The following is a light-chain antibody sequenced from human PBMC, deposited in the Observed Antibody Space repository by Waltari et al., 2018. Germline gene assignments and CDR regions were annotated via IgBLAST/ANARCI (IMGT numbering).Light chain of an antibody. CDR3: AAWDDSLNGVV. V-gene: IGLV1-44*01. Sequence: QSVLTQPPSTSATPGQRVTISCSGSSSNIGSNTVNWYQQLPGTAPKLLIYTNNQRPSGVPDRFSGSRSGTSASLAISGLQSEDEAGYHCAAWDDSLNGVVFGGGTKVTVL. CDR2: TNN. J-gene: IGLJ2*01. CDR1: SSNIGSNT.